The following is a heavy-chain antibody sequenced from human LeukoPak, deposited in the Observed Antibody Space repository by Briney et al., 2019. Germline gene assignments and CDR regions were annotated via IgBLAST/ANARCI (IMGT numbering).Heavy chain of an antibody. D-gene: IGHD3-22*01. Sequence: PSETLSLTCTVSGGSISTFFWTWIRQSAGKGLEWIGRIYMGTTYYNPSVESRATISVDTSNNRFSPKLTSLTAADTAVYYCARGTEMTSSSGYYSFDYWGRGSLVTVSS. V-gene: IGHV4-4*07. CDR2: IYMGTT. CDR3: ARGTEMTSSSGYYSFDY. CDR1: GGSISTFF. J-gene: IGHJ4*02.